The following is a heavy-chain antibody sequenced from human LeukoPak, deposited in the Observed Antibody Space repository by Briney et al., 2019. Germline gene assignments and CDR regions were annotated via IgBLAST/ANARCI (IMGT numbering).Heavy chain of an antibody. CDR2: INHSGST. D-gene: IGHD2-21*02. CDR1: GGSFSGYY. V-gene: IGHV4-34*01. CDR3: ARDPRGGDDETN. Sequence: SETLSLTCAVYGGSFSGYYWSWIRQPPGKGLEWIGEINHSGSTNYNPSLKSRVTISVDTSKNQFSLKLSSVTAADTAVYYCARDPRGGDDETNWGQGTLVTVSS. J-gene: IGHJ4*02.